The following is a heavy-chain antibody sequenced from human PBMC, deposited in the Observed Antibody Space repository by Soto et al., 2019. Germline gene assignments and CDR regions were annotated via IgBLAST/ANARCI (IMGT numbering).Heavy chain of an antibody. CDR3: ARGLGLGDC. CDR1: GYTLTELS. Sequence: ASVKVSCKVSGYTLTELSMHWVRQAPGKGLEWIGGINPEGGETIYAQNFQGRLTVTKDTSTDTVYMELSTLTSDDTAMYYCARGLGLGDCWGQGTLVTVSS. V-gene: IGHV1-24*01. D-gene: IGHD3-9*01. J-gene: IGHJ4*02. CDR2: INPEGGET.